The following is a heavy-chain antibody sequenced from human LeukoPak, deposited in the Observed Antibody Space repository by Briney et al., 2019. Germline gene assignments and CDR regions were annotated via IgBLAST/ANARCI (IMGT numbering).Heavy chain of an antibody. CDR3: ARPYYYDNSGSFDI. J-gene: IGHJ3*02. V-gene: IGHV5-51*01. D-gene: IGHD3-22*01. CDR1: GYSFTSYW. CDR2: IYPGDSDT. Sequence: GESLKISCKGSGYSFTSYWIGWVRQMPGKGLEWMGSIYPGDSDTRYSPSFQGQVTVSADKSISTAYLQWSSLKASDSAMYYCARPYYYDNSGSFDIWGQGTMVTVSS.